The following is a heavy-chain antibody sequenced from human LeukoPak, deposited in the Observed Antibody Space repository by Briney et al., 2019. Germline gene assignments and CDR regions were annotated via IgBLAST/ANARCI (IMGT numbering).Heavy chain of an antibody. D-gene: IGHD6-19*01. V-gene: IGHV3-30*18. CDR2: ISYDGSNK. CDR1: GLTFSSYG. J-gene: IGHJ4*02. CDR3: AKDRGSGWYTFGY. Sequence: GRSLRLSCAASGLTFSSYGMHWVRQAPGKGLEWVAVISYDGSNKYYADSVKGRFTISRDNSKNTLYLQMNSLRAEDTAVYYCAKDRGSGWYTFGYWGQGTLVTVSS.